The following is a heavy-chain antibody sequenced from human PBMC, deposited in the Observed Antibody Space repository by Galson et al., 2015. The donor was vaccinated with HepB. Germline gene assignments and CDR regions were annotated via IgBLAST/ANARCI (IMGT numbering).Heavy chain of an antibody. CDR1: GDSVSTNSAA. D-gene: IGHD3-3*01. Sequence: CAISGDSVSTNSAAWNWIGQSPSRGLEWLGRTYYRSKWYNDYAVSVKSRITINPDTSKNQFSLQLNSVTPEDTAVYYCARDRKKAYYDFWSGYYSPLYYGMDVWGQGTTVTVSS. CDR3: ARDRKKAYYDFWSGYYSPLYYGMDV. CDR2: TYYRSKWYN. J-gene: IGHJ6*02. V-gene: IGHV6-1*01.